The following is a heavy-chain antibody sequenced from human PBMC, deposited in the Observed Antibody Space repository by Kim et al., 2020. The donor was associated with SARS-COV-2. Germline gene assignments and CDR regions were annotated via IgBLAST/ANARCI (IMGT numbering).Heavy chain of an antibody. V-gene: IGHV3-11*05. J-gene: IGHJ6*02. CDR1: GFTFSDYY. CDR3: ARDVGYCSGGSCYSFGMDV. Sequence: GGSLRLSCAASGFTFSDYYMSWIRQAPGKGLEWVSYISSSSSYTNYADSVKGRFTISRDNAKHSLYLQMNSLRAEDTAVYYCARDVGYCSGGSCYSFGMDVWGQGTTVTVSS. CDR2: ISSSSSYT. D-gene: IGHD2-15*01.